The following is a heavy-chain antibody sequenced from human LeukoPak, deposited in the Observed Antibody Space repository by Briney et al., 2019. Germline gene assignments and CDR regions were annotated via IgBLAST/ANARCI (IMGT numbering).Heavy chain of an antibody. Sequence: GGSLRLSCRASGFIFSSYAMSWVRQAPGKGLEWVSTIRGSGGSTYYADSVKGRFTISSDNCKNTVYLQMNSLRAEDTAVYYCAKDRSCNHDVFHVDFDYWGQGTLVTVSS. D-gene: IGHD2-8*01. CDR2: IRGSGGST. CDR3: AKDRSCNHDVFHVDFDY. V-gene: IGHV3-23*01. J-gene: IGHJ4*02. CDR1: GFIFSSYA.